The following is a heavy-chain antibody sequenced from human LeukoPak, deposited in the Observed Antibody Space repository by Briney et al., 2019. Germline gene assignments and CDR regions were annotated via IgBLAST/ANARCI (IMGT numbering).Heavy chain of an antibody. J-gene: IGHJ6*02. CDR2: IFYNGNT. CDR1: GASITSYY. CDR3: ARDVYCSSTSCYAGSYYYYGMDV. V-gene: IGHV4-59*12. Sequence: SETLSLTCAVSGASITSYYWSWIRQPPGEGLEWIGYIFYNGNTIYSDSLRSRVTISVDTSKNQFSLKLSSVTAADTAVYYCARDVYCSSTSCYAGSYYYYGMDVWGQGTTVTVSS. D-gene: IGHD2-2*01.